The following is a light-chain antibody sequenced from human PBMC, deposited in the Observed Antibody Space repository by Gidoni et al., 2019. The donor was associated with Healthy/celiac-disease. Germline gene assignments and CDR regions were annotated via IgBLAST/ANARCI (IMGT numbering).Light chain of an antibody. CDR1: QSISSH. J-gene: IGKJ2*01. CDR3: QQSYSTPHT. CDR2: AAS. Sequence: DIQMTQSPSSLSASVGDRVTITCRASQSISSHLNWYQQKPGKAPKLLIYAASSLQSGVPSRFSGSGSGTDVTLTISSLQPEDFATYYCQQSYSTPHTFXQXTKLEIK. V-gene: IGKV1-39*01.